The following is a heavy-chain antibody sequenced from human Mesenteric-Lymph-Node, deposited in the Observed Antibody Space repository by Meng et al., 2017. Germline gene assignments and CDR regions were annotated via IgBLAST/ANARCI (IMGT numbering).Heavy chain of an antibody. CDR1: GFTFSIAW. V-gene: IGHV3-7*01. Sequence: GESLKISCAASGFTFSIAWMTWVRQAPGKGLEWVANIKQDGSEKYYVDSVKGRFTISRDNAKNSLYLQMNSLRAEDTAVYYCARDSYGSDFDYWGQGTLVTVSS. D-gene: IGHD5-18*01. CDR3: ARDSYGSDFDY. CDR2: IKQDGSEK. J-gene: IGHJ4*02.